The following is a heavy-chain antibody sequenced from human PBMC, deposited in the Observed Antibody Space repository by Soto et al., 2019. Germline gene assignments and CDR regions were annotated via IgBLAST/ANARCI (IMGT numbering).Heavy chain of an antibody. D-gene: IGHD2-15*01. CDR2: INYVGSDK. Sequence: PGGSLRLSCAASGFIFESYGMHWVRQVSGEGLEWVAGINYVGSDKFYADSVQGRFSISRDNTKDTLYLQLSSLRAEDTAVYFCARGRGWSVTLYHYYYYGMDVWGQGTKVTVPS. V-gene: IGHV3-33*01. CDR3: ARGRGWSVTLYHYYYYGMDV. J-gene: IGHJ6*02. CDR1: GFIFESYG.